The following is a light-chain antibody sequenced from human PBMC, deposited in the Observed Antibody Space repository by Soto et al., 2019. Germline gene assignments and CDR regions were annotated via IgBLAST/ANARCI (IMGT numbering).Light chain of an antibody. CDR3: QQYNNWPPLT. CDR1: QTVIKN. J-gene: IGKJ4*01. Sequence: VLTQSPGTLSLSPGERATLSCRASQTVIKNYLAWYQRKPGQAPRLLIYGASNRATGIPDRFSGDGYGTEFTLTISSLQSEDFAVYYCQQYNNWPPLTFGGGTKVDIK. CDR2: GAS. V-gene: IGKV3D-15*01.